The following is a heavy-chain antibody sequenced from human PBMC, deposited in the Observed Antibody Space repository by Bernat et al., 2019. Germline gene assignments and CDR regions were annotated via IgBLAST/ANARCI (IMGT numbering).Heavy chain of an antibody. V-gene: IGHV3-15*07. CDR3: TTRHYDVLTGSIRD. Sequence: EVQLVESGGGLVKPGGSLRLSCAASGFTFNSAWLNWVRQAPGKGLEWVGRIKSKTDGGTTDYAAPVKGRFTISRDDSKNTLYLQMTSLKIDDTAVYYCTTRHYDVLTGSIRDWGQGTLVTVSS. CDR1: GFTFNSAW. D-gene: IGHD3-9*01. J-gene: IGHJ4*02. CDR2: IKSKTDGGTT.